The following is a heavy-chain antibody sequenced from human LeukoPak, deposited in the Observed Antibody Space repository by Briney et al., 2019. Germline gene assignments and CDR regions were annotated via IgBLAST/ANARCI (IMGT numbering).Heavy chain of an antibody. Sequence: GGSLRLSCGASGFTFDDYAMHWVRHAPGKGLEWVSGISWNSGSIGYADSVKGRFTISRDNAKNSLYLQMNSLRAEDTALYYCAKGLSRNDAFDIWGQGTMVTVSS. V-gene: IGHV3-9*01. J-gene: IGHJ3*02. CDR1: GFTFDDYA. CDR3: AKGLSRNDAFDI. CDR2: ISWNSGSI.